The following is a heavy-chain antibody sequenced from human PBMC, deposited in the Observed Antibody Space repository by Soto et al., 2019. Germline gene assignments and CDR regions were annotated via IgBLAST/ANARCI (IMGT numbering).Heavy chain of an antibody. CDR3: ARGVLPYSDFWSGYYDY. Sequence: SETLSLTCTVSGGSISSGDYYWSWIRQPPGKGLEWIGYIYYSGSTYYNPSLKSRVTISVDTSKNQFSLQLSSVTAADTAVYYCARGVLPYSDFWSGYYDYWGKRTLVTVSS. V-gene: IGHV4-30-4*01. D-gene: IGHD3-3*01. J-gene: IGHJ4*02. CDR2: IYYSGST. CDR1: GGSISSGDYY.